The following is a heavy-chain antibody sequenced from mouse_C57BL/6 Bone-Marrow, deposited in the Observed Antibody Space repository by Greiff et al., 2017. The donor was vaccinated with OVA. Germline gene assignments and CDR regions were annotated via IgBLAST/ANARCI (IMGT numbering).Heavy chain of an antibody. CDR2: IYYSGTI. V-gene: IGHV3-5*01. CDR1: GISITTGNYR. CDR3: AREIYYYGSSYSYWYFDV. D-gene: IGHD1-1*01. Sequence: EVKVVESGPGLVKPSQTVFLTCTVTGISITTGNYRWSWIRQFPGNKLEWIGYIYYSGTITYNPSLTSRPTITRDTPKNQFFLEMNSLTAEDTATYYCAREIYYYGSSYSYWYFDVWGTGTTVTVSS. J-gene: IGHJ1*03.